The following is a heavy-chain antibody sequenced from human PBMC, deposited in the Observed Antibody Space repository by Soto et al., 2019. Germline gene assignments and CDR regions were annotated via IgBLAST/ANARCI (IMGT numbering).Heavy chain of an antibody. CDR1: GYSFTSYF. D-gene: IGHD2-15*01. Sequence: ASAKVSCNATGYSFTSYFMHWVRQAPGQGLEWMGIINPSGGSTSYAQKFQGRVTMTRDTSTSTVYMELSSLRSEDTAVYYCARVGCSGCSCYAVDSWG. V-gene: IGHV1-46*01. CDR3: ARVGCSGCSCYAVDS. CDR2: INPSGGST. J-gene: IGHJ5*01.